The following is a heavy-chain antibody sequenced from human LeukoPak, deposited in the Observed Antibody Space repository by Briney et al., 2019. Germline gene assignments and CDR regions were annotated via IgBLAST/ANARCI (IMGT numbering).Heavy chain of an antibody. CDR3: ALLAVASDFDY. D-gene: IGHD6-19*01. CDR2: IGSSGTSI. J-gene: IGHJ4*02. V-gene: IGHV3-48*03. CDR1: GFPFSFYE. Sequence: RSGGSLRLSCAVSGFPFSFYEMNWVRQAPGKGLEWVSNIGSSGTSIYYAGSVKGRFSISRDNAKSSLYLQMNSLRVEDTAVYYCALLAVASDFDYWGQGALVTVSS.